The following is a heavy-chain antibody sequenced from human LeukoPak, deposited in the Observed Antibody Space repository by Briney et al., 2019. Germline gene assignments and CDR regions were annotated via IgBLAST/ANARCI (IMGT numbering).Heavy chain of an antibody. D-gene: IGHD3-22*01. J-gene: IGHJ5*02. CDR3: ARGDFYYDSSDP. V-gene: IGHV1-3*01. Sequence: ASVKVSCKSSGYTFTNYAMYWVRQAPGQRLEWMGWINAGNGNTKYSQKFQGRVTITSDTSANTVYMELSSLRSEDTAVYYCARGDFYYDSSDPWGQGTLVTVSS. CDR1: GYTFTNYA. CDR2: INAGNGNT.